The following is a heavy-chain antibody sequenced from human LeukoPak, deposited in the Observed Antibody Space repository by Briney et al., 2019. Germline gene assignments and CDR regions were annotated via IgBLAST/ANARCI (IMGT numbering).Heavy chain of an antibody. J-gene: IGHJ4*02. Sequence: SETLSLTCTVSGRSMRPYHWGWIRQPPGKGLEWTGYIYYSGSTNYNPSLNSRVTISVDTSKNQFSLRLSSVTAADTAIYYCARAVSGRFDYWGQGTLVTVSS. CDR1: GRSMRPYH. V-gene: IGHV4-59*08. CDR2: IYYSGST. CDR3: ARAVSGRFDY. D-gene: IGHD6-19*01.